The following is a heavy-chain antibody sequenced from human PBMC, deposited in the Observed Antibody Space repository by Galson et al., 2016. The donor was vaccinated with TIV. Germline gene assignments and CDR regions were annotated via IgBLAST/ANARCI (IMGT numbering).Heavy chain of an antibody. D-gene: IGHD5-24*01. CDR1: GFSLTTHGMC. CDR3: ARSSIRDVSTHRFFDY. Sequence: PALVKPPQTLTLTCTFSGFSLTTHGMCVSWIRQPPGKALEWLARTDWDGDKFYSTSLQTRLSISKDTSRNQVVLTLSNVDPVDTATYFCARSSIRDVSTHRFFDYWGQGTPVTVS. J-gene: IGHJ4*02. CDR2: TDWDGDK. V-gene: IGHV2-70*17.